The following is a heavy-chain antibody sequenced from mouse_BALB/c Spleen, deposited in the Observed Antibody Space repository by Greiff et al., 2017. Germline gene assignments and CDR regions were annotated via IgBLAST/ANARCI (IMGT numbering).Heavy chain of an antibody. J-gene: IGHJ4*01. V-gene: IGHV1-39*01. CDR1: GYSFTGYN. Sequence: EVKLVESGPELEKPGASVKISCKASGYSFTGYNMNWVKQSNGKSLEWIGNIDPYYGGTSYNQKFKGKATLTVDKSSSTAYMQLKSLTSEDSAVYYCARSIYYYGSRLYYAMDYWGQGTSVTVSS. CDR2: IDPYYGGT. D-gene: IGHD1-1*01. CDR3: ARSIYYYGSRLYYAMDY.